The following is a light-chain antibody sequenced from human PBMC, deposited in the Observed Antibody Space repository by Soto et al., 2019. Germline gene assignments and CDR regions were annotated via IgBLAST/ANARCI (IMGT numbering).Light chain of an antibody. V-gene: IGKV3-11*01. CDR2: DIS. CDR3: HQRNIWPRST. J-gene: IGKJ2*02. CDR1: QPVPSS. Sequence: EVVLTQSPATLSLSPGERATLSCRASQPVPSSLAGYQQKPGQAPRLLIYDISNRATGIPARFSCSGSGTDFSLTISSLELEYVAVDYCHQRNIWPRSTFGHGTKLEIK.